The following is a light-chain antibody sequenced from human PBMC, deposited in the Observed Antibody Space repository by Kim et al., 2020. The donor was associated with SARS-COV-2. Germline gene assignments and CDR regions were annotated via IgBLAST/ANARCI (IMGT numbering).Light chain of an antibody. CDR3: QQLGGPPLT. V-gene: IGKV3-20*01. CDR2: RSS. J-gene: IGKJ4*01. CDR1: QSIRSTD. Sequence: PGESAPLSCRASQSIRSTDIAWYQQRPGQAPRLLIHRSSTRATGVPDRFSGSGSGTDFTLTIRRLEPEDFAVYYCQQLGGPPLTFGGGTKVDIK.